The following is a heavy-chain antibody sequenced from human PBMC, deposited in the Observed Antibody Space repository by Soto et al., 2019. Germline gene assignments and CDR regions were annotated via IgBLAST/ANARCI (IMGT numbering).Heavy chain of an antibody. CDR2: ISYDGSNK. V-gene: IGHV3-30-3*01. CDR3: ARGYYYGMDV. Sequence: PGGSLRLSCAASGFTFSSYAMHWVRQAPGKGLGWVAVISYDGSNKYYADSVKGRFTISRDNSKNTLYLQMNSLRAEDTAVYYCARGYYYGMDVWGQGTTVTVSS. J-gene: IGHJ6*02. CDR1: GFTFSSYA.